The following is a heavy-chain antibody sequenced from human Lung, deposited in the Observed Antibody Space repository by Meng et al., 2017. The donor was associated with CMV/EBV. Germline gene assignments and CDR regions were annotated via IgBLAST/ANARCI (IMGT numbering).Heavy chain of an antibody. CDR3: ARGSIVVVPAAINDMDV. J-gene: IGHJ6*02. V-gene: IGHV1-2*02. D-gene: IGHD2-2*02. CDR2: INPNSGGT. Sequence: ASVXVSXKASGYTFTGYYMHWVRQAPGQGLEWMGWINPNSGGTNYAQKFQGRVTMTRDTSISTAYMELSRLRSDDTAVYYCARGSIVVVPAAINDMDVWGQGXTVTVSS. CDR1: GYTFTGYY.